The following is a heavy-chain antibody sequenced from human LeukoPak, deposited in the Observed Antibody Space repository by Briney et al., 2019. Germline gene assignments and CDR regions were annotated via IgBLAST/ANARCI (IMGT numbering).Heavy chain of an antibody. Sequence: GGSLRLSCEASGFTFSNYRMIWVRRAPGKGLEWVANIKEDGSAKYYVDSVKGRFTISRDNAKSSLYLQMNSLRAEDTSVYYCATYSGSSSMDFWGQGTLVTVSS. D-gene: IGHD1-26*01. V-gene: IGHV3-7*01. J-gene: IGHJ4*02. CDR2: IKEDGSAK. CDR1: GFTFSNYR. CDR3: ATYSGSSSMDF.